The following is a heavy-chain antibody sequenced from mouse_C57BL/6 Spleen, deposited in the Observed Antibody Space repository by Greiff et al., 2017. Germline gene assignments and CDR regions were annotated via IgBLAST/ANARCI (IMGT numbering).Heavy chain of an antibody. CDR2: IDPSDSYT. CDR1: GYTFTSYW. D-gene: IGHD1-1*02. Sequence: VQLQQPGAELVMPGASVKLSCKASGYTFTSYWMHWVKQRPGQGLEWIGEIDPSDSYTNYNPKFKGKSTLTEDKSSSTAYMQLSSLTSDDSAVYYCARSFDYAAWFAYWGQGTLVTVSA. J-gene: IGHJ3*01. V-gene: IGHV1-69*01. CDR3: ARSFDYAAWFAY.